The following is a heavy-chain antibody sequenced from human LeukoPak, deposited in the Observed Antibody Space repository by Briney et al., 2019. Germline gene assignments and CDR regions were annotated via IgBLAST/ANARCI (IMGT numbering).Heavy chain of an antibody. D-gene: IGHD4-11*01. Sequence: GASVKVSCKASGGTFSSYAISWVRQAPGQGLEWVGGIIPIFGTANYAQKFQGRVTITTDESTSTAYMELSSPRSEDTAVYYCARVPTVAYYYMDVWGKGTTVTVSS. V-gene: IGHV1-69*05. CDR3: ARVPTVAYYYMDV. CDR1: GGTFSSYA. J-gene: IGHJ6*03. CDR2: IIPIFGTA.